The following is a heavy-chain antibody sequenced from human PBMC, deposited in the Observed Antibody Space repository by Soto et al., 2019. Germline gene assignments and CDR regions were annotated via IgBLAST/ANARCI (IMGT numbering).Heavy chain of an antibody. CDR3: ARHPGIAAASDY. J-gene: IGHJ4*02. CDR1: GASISSSNYY. D-gene: IGHD6-13*01. CDR2: IYYSGTT. Sequence: TLSLTCTVSGASISSSNYYWGWIRQPPGKGLEWIGSIYYSGTTYYKSSLKSRVTISVDTSKNRFSLKLSSVTAADTAVYYCARHPGIAAASDYWGQGTLVTVSS. V-gene: IGHV4-39*01.